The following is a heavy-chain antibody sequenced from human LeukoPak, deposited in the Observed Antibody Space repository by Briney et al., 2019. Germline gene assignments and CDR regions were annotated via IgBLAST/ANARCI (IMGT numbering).Heavy chain of an antibody. CDR3: ARETTIVGATIYFDY. V-gene: IGHV1-2*02. CDR2: INPNSGGT. D-gene: IGHD1-26*01. Sequence: GASVKVSCKASGYTFTGYYMHWVRQAPGQGLAWMGWINPNSGGTNYAQKFQGRVTMTRDTSISTAYMELSRLRSDDTAAYYCARETTIVGATIYFDYWGQGTLVTVSS. CDR1: GYTFTGYY. J-gene: IGHJ4*02.